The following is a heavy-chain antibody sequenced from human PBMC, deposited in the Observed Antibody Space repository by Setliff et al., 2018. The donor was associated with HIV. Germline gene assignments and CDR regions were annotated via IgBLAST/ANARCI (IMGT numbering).Heavy chain of an antibody. CDR3: ARVQMAYAAFDV. CDR1: GGSISTCY. CDR2: IYFTGSS. J-gene: IGHJ3*01. V-gene: IGHV4-59*01. D-gene: IGHD4-17*01. Sequence: PSETLSLTCTVSGGSISTCYWSWIRQPPGKGLEWIGSIYFTGSSDNNPSLKSRVTLSVDTSKHQFSLKLSSVTAADTAVYYCARVQMAYAAFDVWGQGTMVTVSS.